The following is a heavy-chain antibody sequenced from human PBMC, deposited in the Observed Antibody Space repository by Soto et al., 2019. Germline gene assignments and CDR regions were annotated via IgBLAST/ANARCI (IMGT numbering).Heavy chain of an antibody. CDR1: GYTFTSYD. J-gene: IGHJ6*02. V-gene: IGHV1-8*01. CDR3: ARGFRRYYDILTGSYGMDV. Sequence: ASVKVSCKASGYTFTSYDINWVRQATGQGLEWKGWMNPNSGNTGYAQKLKGRVTMTRNTSISTAYMELSSLRSEDTAVYYCARGFRRYYDILTGSYGMDVWGQ. CDR2: MNPNSGNT. D-gene: IGHD3-9*01.